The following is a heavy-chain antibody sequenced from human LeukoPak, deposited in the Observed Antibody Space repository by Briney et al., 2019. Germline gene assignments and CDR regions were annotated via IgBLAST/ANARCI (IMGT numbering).Heavy chain of an antibody. CDR1: GYTFASYA. CDR3: ARDNDDFWSGYYT. Sequence: ASVKVSCKASGYTFASYAMDWVRQAPGQRLEWMGWINAGNGNTKYSQKFQGRVTITRDTSASTAYMELSSLRSEDTAVYYCARDNDDFWSGYYTWGQGTLVTVSS. V-gene: IGHV1-3*01. J-gene: IGHJ5*02. D-gene: IGHD3-3*01. CDR2: INAGNGNT.